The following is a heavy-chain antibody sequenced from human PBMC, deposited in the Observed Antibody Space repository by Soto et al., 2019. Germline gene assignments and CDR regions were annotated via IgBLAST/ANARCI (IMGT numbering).Heavy chain of an antibody. J-gene: IGHJ4*02. CDR1: GFTFSSYA. D-gene: IGHD5-18*01. V-gene: IGHV3-30-3*01. CDR3: ARDFWGYSYGHDVGFDY. Sequence: QVQLVESGGGVVQPGRSLRLSCAASGFTFSSYAMHWVRQAPGKGLEWVAVISYDGSNKYYADSVKGRFTISRDNSKNPLYLQMNSLRAEDTAVYYCARDFWGYSYGHDVGFDYWGQGTLVTVSS. CDR2: ISYDGSNK.